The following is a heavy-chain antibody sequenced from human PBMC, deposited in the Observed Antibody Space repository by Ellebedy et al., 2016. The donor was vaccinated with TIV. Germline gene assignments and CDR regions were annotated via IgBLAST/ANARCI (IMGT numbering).Heavy chain of an antibody. CDR1: GGSISSYY. D-gene: IGHD5-12*01. CDR3: ARWGASGYSGYDFYWYFDL. J-gene: IGHJ2*01. CDR2: IYYSGST. V-gene: IGHV4-59*01. Sequence: SETLSLTCTVSGGSISSYYWSWIRQPPGKGLEWIGYIYYSGSTNYNPSLKSRVTISVDTSKNQFSLKLSSVTAADTAVYYCARWGASGYSGYDFYWYFDLWGRGTLVTVSS.